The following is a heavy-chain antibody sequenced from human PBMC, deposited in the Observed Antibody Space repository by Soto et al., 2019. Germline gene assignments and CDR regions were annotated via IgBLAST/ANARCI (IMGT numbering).Heavy chain of an antibody. Sequence: ASVKVSCKASGGTFSSYAISWVRQAPGQGLEWMGGIIPIFGIANYAQKFQGRVTITADKSMSTAYMELSSLRSEDTAVYYCARDQRLGVLSLYYFDYWGQGTLVTVSS. D-gene: IGHD3-16*02. CDR2: IIPIFGIA. CDR3: ARDQRLGVLSLYYFDY. V-gene: IGHV1-69*10. CDR1: GGTFSSYA. J-gene: IGHJ4*02.